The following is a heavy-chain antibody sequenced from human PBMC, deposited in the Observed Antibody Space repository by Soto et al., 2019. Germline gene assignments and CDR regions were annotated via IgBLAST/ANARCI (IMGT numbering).Heavy chain of an antibody. J-gene: IGHJ5*02. CDR2: IYYSGSA. Sequence: SETMYLTCTVSGGSISSTNYYWGWIRQPPGKGLEWIGNIYYSGSAYYNPSLQSRISISVDTSKNQFSLKLSSVTAADTAVYYCARQVDLYDFWSGYIPASPFDPWGQGTLGTVSS. D-gene: IGHD3-3*01. CDR3: ARQVDLYDFWSGYIPASPFDP. CDR1: GGSISSTNYY. V-gene: IGHV4-39*01.